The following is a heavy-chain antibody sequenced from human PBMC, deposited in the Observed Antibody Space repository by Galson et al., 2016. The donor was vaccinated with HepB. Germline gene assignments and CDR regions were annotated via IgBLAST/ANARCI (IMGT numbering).Heavy chain of an antibody. CDR2: IKPDGSEK. Sequence: SLRLSCATSGFTFSSVWMSWVRQAPGKGLEWVANIKPDGSEKYYVDSLKGRFTISRENAKNSLYLQMNSLRAEDTAVYYCALYYYDTSGFVEYFQQWGQGTRVTVSS. CDR3: ALYYYDTSGFVEYFQQ. V-gene: IGHV3-7*03. J-gene: IGHJ1*01. D-gene: IGHD3-22*01. CDR1: GFTFSSVW.